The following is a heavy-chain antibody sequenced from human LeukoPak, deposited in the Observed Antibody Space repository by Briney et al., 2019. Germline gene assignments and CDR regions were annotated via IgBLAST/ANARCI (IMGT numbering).Heavy chain of an antibody. CDR1: GYTFTNYG. CDR2: ISAYNANA. CDR3: AKTAYDILTGARMDV. Sequence: GASVKVSCKASGYTFTNYGITWVRQAPGQGLEWMGWISAYNANANYAQKFQGRVTMTTDTSTSTVYMELRSLRSDDTAIYYCAKTAYDILTGARMDVWGKGTTVTVSS. D-gene: IGHD3-9*01. J-gene: IGHJ6*04. V-gene: IGHV1-18*04.